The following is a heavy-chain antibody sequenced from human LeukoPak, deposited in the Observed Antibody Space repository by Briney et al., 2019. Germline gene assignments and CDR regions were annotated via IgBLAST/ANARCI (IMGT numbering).Heavy chain of an antibody. J-gene: IGHJ4*02. CDR3: ARHALYGLRPGYYYFDY. V-gene: IGHV4-59*08. CDR2: IYYSGSS. CDR1: GGSISSYY. Sequence: SETLSLTCTVSGGSISSYYWSWIRQPPGKGLDWIGFIYYSGSSNYNPSLKSRVTISVDTSKNQFSLKLSSVTAADTAVYYCARHALYGLRPGYYYFDYWGQGTLVTVSS. D-gene: IGHD2-8*01.